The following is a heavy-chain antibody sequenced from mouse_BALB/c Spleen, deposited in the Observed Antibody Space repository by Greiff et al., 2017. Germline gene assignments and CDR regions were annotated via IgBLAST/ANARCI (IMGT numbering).Heavy chain of an antibody. CDR3: TRHHYYGSSRRYFDV. V-gene: IGHV6-6*02. J-gene: IGHJ1*01. CDR1: GFTFSNYW. Sequence: EVHLVESGGGLVQPGGSMKLSCVASGFTFSNYWMNWVRQSPEKGLEWVAEIRLKSNNYATHYAESVKGRFTISRDDSKSSVYLQMNNLRAEDTGIYYCTRHHYYGSSRRYFDVWGAGTTVTVSS. D-gene: IGHD1-1*01. CDR2: IRLKSNNYAT.